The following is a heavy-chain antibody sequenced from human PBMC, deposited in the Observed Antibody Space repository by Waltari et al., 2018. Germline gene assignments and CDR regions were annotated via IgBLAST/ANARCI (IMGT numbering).Heavy chain of an antibody. V-gene: IGHV3-21*01. CDR1: GFTFSSYS. CDR3: ARDDFDSWPLDY. Sequence: EVQLVESGGGLVKPGGSLRLSCAASGFTFSSYSMNWVRQAPGKGLEWVSSISSSSSYIYYADSVKGRFTISRDNAKNSLYLQMNSLRAEDTAVYYCARDDFDSWPLDYWGQGTLVTVSS. CDR2: ISSSSSYI. D-gene: IGHD3-9*01. J-gene: IGHJ4*02.